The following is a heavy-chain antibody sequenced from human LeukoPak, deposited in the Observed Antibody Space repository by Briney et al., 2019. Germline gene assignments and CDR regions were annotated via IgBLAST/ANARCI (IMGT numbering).Heavy chain of an antibody. CDR1: GFIFSRYW. J-gene: IGHJ4*02. CDR2: IKADGGEK. Sequence: GGSQRLFCAASGFIFSRYWTRCAPQARGKGLVWVATIKADGGEKCYVVSVKGRFTISRDNAKNSLFLQMNSLRAEDTAVYYCAVHNGDYWGQGTLVTVSP. D-gene: IGHD2-8*01. V-gene: IGHV3-7*05. CDR3: AVHNGDY.